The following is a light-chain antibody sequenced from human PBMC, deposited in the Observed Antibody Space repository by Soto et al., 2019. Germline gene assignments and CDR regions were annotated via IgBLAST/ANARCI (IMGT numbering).Light chain of an antibody. J-gene: IGKJ4*01. CDR3: QQNYGTPLT. Sequence: DIQMTQSPSSLSASVGDRVTITCRASQSISSHLNWYQQKPGKAPKLLIYAASSLQSGVPSRFSGSGSGTDFTLTISSLKPEDFASYYCQQNYGTPLTFGGGTKVDIK. CDR2: AAS. CDR1: QSISSH. V-gene: IGKV1-39*01.